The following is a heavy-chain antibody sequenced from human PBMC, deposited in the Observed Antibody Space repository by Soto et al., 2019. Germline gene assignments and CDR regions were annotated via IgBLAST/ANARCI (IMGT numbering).Heavy chain of an antibody. CDR2: ITGSGDYT. D-gene: IGHD4-17*01. CDR1: GFTFSSYA. Sequence: EVQMLESGGGLVQPGGSLRLSCAASGFTFSSYALTWVRQAPGKGLEWVSSITGSGDYTRYTDSVKGRFTITRDNAKNNLFLQMKSLGADDTAIYYCGKDPNGDYFGAFDFWGQGTMVTVSS. J-gene: IGHJ3*01. V-gene: IGHV3-23*01. CDR3: GKDPNGDYFGAFDF.